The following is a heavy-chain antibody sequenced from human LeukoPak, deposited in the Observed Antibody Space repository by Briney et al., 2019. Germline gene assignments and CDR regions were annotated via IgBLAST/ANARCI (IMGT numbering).Heavy chain of an antibody. CDR2: MSGSGGST. CDR3: AKDGYYDSSAYYYVRYFDL. D-gene: IGHD3-22*01. Sequence: GGTLRLSCAASGFTFSSYGMSWVRQAPGRGLKWVSAMSGSGGSTYYADSVKGRFTISRDNSKNTLYLQMNSLRAEDTAVYYCAKDGYYDSSAYYYVRYFDLWGRGTLVTVSS. J-gene: IGHJ2*01. V-gene: IGHV3-23*01. CDR1: GFTFSSYG.